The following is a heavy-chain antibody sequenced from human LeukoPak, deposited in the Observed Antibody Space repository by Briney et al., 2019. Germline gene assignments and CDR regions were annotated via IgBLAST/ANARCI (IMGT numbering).Heavy chain of an antibody. Sequence: SETLSLTCSVSGGSINNYYWSWVRQSPGKGLEWIAYIFYTGSTNYNPSLKSRVTISLDTSKKQFSLKLSSVTAADTAVYYCARSDTYGGVIAFDAFDIWGQGTMVTISS. J-gene: IGHJ3*02. CDR2: IFYTGST. CDR3: ARSDTYGGVIAFDAFDI. CDR1: GGSINNYY. V-gene: IGHV4-59*01. D-gene: IGHD3-16*02.